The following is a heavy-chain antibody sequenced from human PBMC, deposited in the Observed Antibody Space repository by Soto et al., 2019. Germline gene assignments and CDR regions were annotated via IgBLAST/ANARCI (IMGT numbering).Heavy chain of an antibody. CDR1: GFIFANYG. D-gene: IGHD1-1*01. J-gene: IGHJ6*02. CDR3: AKARGANNWANYYGLDV. CDR2: ITYEGSKK. V-gene: IGHV3-30*18. Sequence: GGSLRLSCAAAGFIFANYGMHWVRQAPGKGLEWVALITYEGSKKDYPDAVKGRSAISRDNAKNMVSLQMYSLRAEDTAVYYCAKARGANNWANYYGLDVWGQGTTVTVSS.